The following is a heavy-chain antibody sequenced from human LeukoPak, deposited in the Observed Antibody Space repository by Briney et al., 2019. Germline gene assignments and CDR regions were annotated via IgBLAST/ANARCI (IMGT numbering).Heavy chain of an antibody. V-gene: IGHV1-69*05. CDR2: SIPIFGTA. CDR1: GGTFSSYA. D-gene: IGHD6-13*01. J-gene: IGHJ6*03. CDR3: ARCERTFIAAAGYYYYYYMDV. Sequence: SEKVSCKASGGTFSSYAIRWVRQAPGQGLEWMGGSIPIFGTANYAQKFQGRVTITTDESTSTAYMELSSLRSEDTAVYYCARCERTFIAAAGYYYYYYMDVWGKGTTVTVSS.